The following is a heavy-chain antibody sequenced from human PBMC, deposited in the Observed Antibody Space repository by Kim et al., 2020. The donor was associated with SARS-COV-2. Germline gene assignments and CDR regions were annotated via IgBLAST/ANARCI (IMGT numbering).Heavy chain of an antibody. D-gene: IGHD3-10*01. CDR1: GFTFSSYG. CDR2: IWYDGSNK. J-gene: IGHJ6*02. V-gene: IGHV3-33*01. CDR3: ARDRIVNERMVRGVIGGMDV. Sequence: GGSLRLSCAASGFTFSSYGMHWVRQAPGKGLEWVAVIWYDGSNKYYADSVKGRFTISRDNSKNTLYLQMNSLRAEDTAVYYCARDRIVNERMVRGVIGGMDVWGQGTTVTVSS.